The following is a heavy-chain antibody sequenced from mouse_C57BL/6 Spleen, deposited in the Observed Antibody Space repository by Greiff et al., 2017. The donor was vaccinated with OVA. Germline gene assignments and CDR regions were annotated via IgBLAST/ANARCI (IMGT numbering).Heavy chain of an antibody. V-gene: IGHV1-50*01. CDR3: ARRDYGSSYYFDY. D-gene: IGHD1-1*01. CDR2: IDPSDSYT. Sequence: VQLQQPGAELVKPGASVKLSCKASGYTFTSSWMQWVTQRPGPGLSWIGEIDPSDSYTNYNQKFKGKATLTVDTSSSTAYMQLSSLTSEDSAVYYCARRDYGSSYYFDYWGQGTTLTVSS. CDR1: GYTFTSSW. J-gene: IGHJ2*01.